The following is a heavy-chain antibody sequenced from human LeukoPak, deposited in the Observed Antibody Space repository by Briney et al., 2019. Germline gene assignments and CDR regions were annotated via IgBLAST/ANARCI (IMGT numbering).Heavy chain of an antibody. CDR1: GYTLTELS. J-gene: IGHJ6*02. Sequence: ASVKVSCKVSGYTLTELSMHWVRQAPGKGLEWMGGFDPEDGETIYAQKFQGRATMTEDTSTDTAYMELSSLRSEDTAVYYCATDPAWFAPRDYYYGMDVWGQGTTVTVSS. CDR2: FDPEDGET. CDR3: ATDPAWFAPRDYYYGMDV. D-gene: IGHD3-10*01. V-gene: IGHV1-24*01.